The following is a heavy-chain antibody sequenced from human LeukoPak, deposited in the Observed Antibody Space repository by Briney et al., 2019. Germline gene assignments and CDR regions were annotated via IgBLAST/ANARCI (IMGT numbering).Heavy chain of an antibody. CDR3: ARGEGGYSGYEPFDY. D-gene: IGHD5-12*01. J-gene: IGHJ4*02. V-gene: IGHV4-39*07. CDR2: IYYSGST. Sequence: PSETLSLTCTVSGGSISSSSYYWGWIRQPPGKGLEWIGSIYYSGSTYYNPSLKSRVTISVDTSKNQFSLKLSSVTAADTAVYYCARGEGGYSGYEPFDYWGQGTLVTVSS. CDR1: GGSISSSSYY.